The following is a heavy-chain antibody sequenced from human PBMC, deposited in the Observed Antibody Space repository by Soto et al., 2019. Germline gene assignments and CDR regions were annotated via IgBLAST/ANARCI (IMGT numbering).Heavy chain of an antibody. J-gene: IGHJ5*02. Sequence: PGGSLRLSFAACGFTFSTYAIGWVRQAPGKGLEWVSAISGSGLSTFYADSVKGRFTISRDNSKNTVYLQMNSLRAEDTAIYFCAKDVHSERSYYVANWFDPWGQGTLVTVSS. CDR1: GFTFSTYA. CDR3: AKDVHSERSYYVANWFDP. V-gene: IGHV3-23*01. CDR2: ISGSGLST. D-gene: IGHD1-26*01.